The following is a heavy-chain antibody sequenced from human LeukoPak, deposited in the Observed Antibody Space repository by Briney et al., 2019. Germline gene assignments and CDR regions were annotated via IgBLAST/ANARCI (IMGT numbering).Heavy chain of an antibody. CDR2: ISSSSSTI. V-gene: IGHV3-48*04. CDR3: ARARIAVAGLNWFDP. Sequence: GGSLRLSCAASGFTFSSYSMNWVRQAPGKGLEWASYISSSSSTIYYADSVKGRFTISRDNAKSSLYLRMNSLRAEDTAVYYCARARIAVAGLNWFDPWGQGTLVTVSS. CDR1: GFTFSSYS. J-gene: IGHJ5*02. D-gene: IGHD6-19*01.